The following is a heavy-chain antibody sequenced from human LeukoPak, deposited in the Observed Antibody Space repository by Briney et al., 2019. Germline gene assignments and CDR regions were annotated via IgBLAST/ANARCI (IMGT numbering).Heavy chain of an antibody. Sequence: PGGSLRLSCAASGSTFSSYAMSWVRQAPGKGLEWVSTISSGGGSTYYAVSVKGRFTISRDNSKNTLSLQMNSLRAEDTAVYYCAKAGSGYNFGGFVWGQGTLVTVSS. CDR2: ISSGGGST. CDR1: GSTFSSYA. D-gene: IGHD5-18*01. V-gene: IGHV3-23*01. CDR3: AKAGSGYNFGGFV. J-gene: IGHJ4*02.